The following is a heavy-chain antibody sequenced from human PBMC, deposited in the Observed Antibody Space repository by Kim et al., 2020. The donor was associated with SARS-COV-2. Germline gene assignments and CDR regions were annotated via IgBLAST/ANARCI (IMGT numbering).Heavy chain of an antibody. CDR1: GFTFSSYA. CDR3: ARETRDGSNKEGRPFDY. D-gene: IGHD2-2*01. V-gene: IGHV3-30*04. J-gene: IGHJ4*02. CDR2: ISYDGSNK. Sequence: GGSLRLSCAASGFTFSSYAMHWVRQAPGKGLEWVAVISYDGSNKYYADSVKGRFTISRDNSKNTLYLQMNSLRAEDTAVYYCARETRDGSNKEGRPFDYWGQGTLVTVSS.